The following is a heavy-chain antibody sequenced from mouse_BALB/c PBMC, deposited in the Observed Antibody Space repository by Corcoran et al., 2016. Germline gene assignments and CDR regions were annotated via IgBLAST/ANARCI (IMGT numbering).Heavy chain of an antibody. V-gene: IGHV14-3*02. Sequence: EGQLQQSGAELVKPGASVKLSCTASGFNIKDTYMHWVKQRPEQGLEWIGRIDPANGNTKYDPKFQGKATITADTSSNTAYLQLSSLTSEDTAVYYWARWDWYFDVWGAGTTVTVSS. CDR2: IDPANGNT. CDR1: GFNIKDTY. CDR3: ARWDWYFDV. J-gene: IGHJ1*01.